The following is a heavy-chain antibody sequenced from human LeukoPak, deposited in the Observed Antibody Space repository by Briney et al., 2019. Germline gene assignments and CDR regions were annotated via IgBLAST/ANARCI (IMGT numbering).Heavy chain of an antibody. CDR1: GFTFSSYS. Sequence: PGGSLRLSCAASGFTFSSYSMNWVRQAPGKGLEWVSSISSSSSYIYYADSVKGRFTISRDNAKNSLYLQMNSLRAEDTAVYYCARDMESESSFDYWGQGTLVTVSS. V-gene: IGHV3-21*01. D-gene: IGHD2-2*01. CDR2: ISSSSSYI. J-gene: IGHJ4*02. CDR3: ARDMESESSFDY.